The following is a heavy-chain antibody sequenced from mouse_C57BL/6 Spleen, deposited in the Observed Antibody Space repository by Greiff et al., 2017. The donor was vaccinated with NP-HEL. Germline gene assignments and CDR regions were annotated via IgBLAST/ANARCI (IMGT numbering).Heavy chain of an antibody. J-gene: IGHJ2*01. CDR3: AGGYDGYYFDY. V-gene: IGHV5-17*01. CDR2: ISSGSSTI. Sequence: VQLKESGGGLVKPGGSLKLSCAVSGFTFSDYGMHWVRQAPEKGLEWVAYISSGSSTIYYADTVKGRFTISRDNAKNTLFLQMTSLGSEDTAMYYCAGGYDGYYFDYWGQGTTLTVSS. CDR1: GFTFSDYG. D-gene: IGHD2-2*01.